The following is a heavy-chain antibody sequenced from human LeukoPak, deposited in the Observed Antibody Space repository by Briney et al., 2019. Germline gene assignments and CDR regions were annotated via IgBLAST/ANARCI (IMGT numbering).Heavy chain of an antibody. CDR3: ARGVYIAAAQYGY. V-gene: IGHV4-59*01. J-gene: IGHJ4*02. Sequence: SETLSLTCTVSGGSISIYYWSWIRQPPGKGLEWIGYIYYSGTTNYKPSLKSRVTISVDTSKNQFSLKLSSATAADTAVYYCARGVYIAAAQYGYWGQGTLVTVSS. D-gene: IGHD6-13*01. CDR2: IYYSGTT. CDR1: GGSISIYY.